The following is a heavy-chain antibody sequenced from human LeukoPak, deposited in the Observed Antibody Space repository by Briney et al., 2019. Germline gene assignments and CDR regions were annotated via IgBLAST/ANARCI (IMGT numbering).Heavy chain of an antibody. Sequence: ASVKVSCKASGYTFTAFHIHWVRRAPGQGLEWLGWINPDSGGTRYIEKFQGWLTMTRDTSITTAYLELRRLRSDDTAAYYCARGWKTDWHPDDYHYFGMDLWGQGTTVTVSS. J-gene: IGHJ6*02. CDR1: GYTFTAFH. D-gene: IGHD3-9*01. V-gene: IGHV1-2*04. CDR2: INPDSGGT. CDR3: ARGWKTDWHPDDYHYFGMDL.